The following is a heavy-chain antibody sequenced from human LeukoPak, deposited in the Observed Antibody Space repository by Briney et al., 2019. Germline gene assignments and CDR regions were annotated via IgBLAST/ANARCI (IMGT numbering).Heavy chain of an antibody. CDR3: ARDVTTVVTADAFDI. Sequence: ASVKVSCKASGYTFTGYYMHWVRQAPGQGLEWMGWINPNSGGTNYAQKFQGRVTMTRDTSISTAYMELSRLRSDDTAVYYCARDVTTVVTADAFDIWGQGTMVTVSS. CDR1: GYTFTGYY. D-gene: IGHD4-23*01. CDR2: INPNSGGT. J-gene: IGHJ3*02. V-gene: IGHV1-2*02.